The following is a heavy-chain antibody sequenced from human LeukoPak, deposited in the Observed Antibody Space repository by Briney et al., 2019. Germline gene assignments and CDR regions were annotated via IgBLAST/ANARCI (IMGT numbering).Heavy chain of an antibody. CDR1: GGTFSSYA. D-gene: IGHD3-10*01. J-gene: IGHJ4*02. CDR3: ARGYNYGSGSYPLDY. Sequence: ASVKVSCKASGGTFSSYAISWVRQAPGQGLEWMGGIIPIFGTANYAQKFQGRVTITADESTCTAYMELSSLRSEDTAVYYCARGYNYGSGSYPLDYWGQGTLVTVSS. CDR2: IIPIFGTA. V-gene: IGHV1-69*13.